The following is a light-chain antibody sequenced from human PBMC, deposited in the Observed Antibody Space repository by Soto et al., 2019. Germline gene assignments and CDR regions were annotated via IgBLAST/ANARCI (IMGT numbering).Light chain of an antibody. CDR2: SNS. J-gene: IGLJ1*01. V-gene: IGLV1-44*01. CDR1: SSNIGGNT. Sequence: QSVLTQPPSASGTPGQRVTFSCSGSSSNIGGNTVSWFQHLPRTAPKLLIFSNSQRPSGVPDRFSGAKSGTSASLAISGLQSEDEANYYCATWDDGLSAYVFGPGTKVTVL. CDR3: ATWDDGLSAYV.